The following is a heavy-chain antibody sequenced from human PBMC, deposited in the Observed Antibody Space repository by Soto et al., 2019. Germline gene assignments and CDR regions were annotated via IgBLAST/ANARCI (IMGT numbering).Heavy chain of an antibody. J-gene: IGHJ4*02. Sequence: QVQLQESGPGLVKPSETLSLTCTVSGGSLSSYYWNWIRQPPGKGLEWIGYIYYSGSTNYNPSLKSRVTIAVDTSKNQFSLKLSSVTAADTAVYYCARTSGSYYATPDYWGQGTLVTVSS. CDR1: GGSLSSYY. CDR2: IYYSGST. D-gene: IGHD1-26*01. CDR3: ARTSGSYYATPDY. V-gene: IGHV4-59*08.